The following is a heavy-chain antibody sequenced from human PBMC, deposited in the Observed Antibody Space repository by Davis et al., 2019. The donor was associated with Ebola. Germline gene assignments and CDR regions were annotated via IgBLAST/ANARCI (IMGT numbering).Heavy chain of an antibody. Sequence: GESLKISCTDSVITFSSYAMTWVRQAPGKGLEWVSSISSSSSYIYYADSVKGRFTISRDNAKNSRYLQMNSLRAEDTAVYYCASLLEYYYDSSGYYHYYYGMDVWGQGTTVTVSS. CDR1: VITFSSYA. V-gene: IGHV3-21*01. CDR3: ASLLEYYYDSSGYYHYYYGMDV. CDR2: ISSSSSYI. D-gene: IGHD3-22*01. J-gene: IGHJ6*02.